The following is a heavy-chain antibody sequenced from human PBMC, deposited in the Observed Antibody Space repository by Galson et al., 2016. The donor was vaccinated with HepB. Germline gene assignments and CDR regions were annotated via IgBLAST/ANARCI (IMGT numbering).Heavy chain of an antibody. CDR3: AREASSGWYGADY. Sequence: SVKVSCKASGYTFTSYGISWVRQAPGQGLEWLGWISAYNGNTKYSQKLQGRGTMTTDASTSAADMELRSLRSDDTAVYYCAREASSGWYGADYWGQGTLVTVSS. CDR2: ISAYNGNT. V-gene: IGHV1-18*04. D-gene: IGHD6-19*01. CDR1: GYTFTSYG. J-gene: IGHJ4*02.